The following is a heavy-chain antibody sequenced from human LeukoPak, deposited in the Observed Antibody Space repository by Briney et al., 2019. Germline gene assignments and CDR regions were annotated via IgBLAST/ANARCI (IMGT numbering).Heavy chain of an antibody. V-gene: IGHV4-59*01. Sequence: SETLSLTCTVSGGSISSYYWSWIRQPPGKGLEWIGYIYYSGSTNYNPSLKSRVTISVDTSKNQFSLKLSSVTAADMAVYYCARDLTSVGWGGSFDIWGQGTMVTVSS. D-gene: IGHD3-3*01. CDR1: GGSISSYY. J-gene: IGHJ3*02. CDR2: IYYSGST. CDR3: ARDLTSVGWGGSFDI.